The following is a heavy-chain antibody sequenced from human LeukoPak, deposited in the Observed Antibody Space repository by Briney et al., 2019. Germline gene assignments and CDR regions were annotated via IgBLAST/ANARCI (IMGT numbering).Heavy chain of an antibody. J-gene: IGHJ3*02. CDR2: IYYSGST. D-gene: IGHD3-9*01. V-gene: IGHV4-39*07. CDR1: GGSISSSSYY. Sequence: SETLSLTCTVSGGSISSSSYYWGWIRQPPGKGLEWIGSIYYSGSTYYNPSLKSRVTISVDTSKNQFSLKLSSVTAADTAVYYCARGTLRYFDWFLVGGVFDIWGQGTMVTVSS. CDR3: ARGTLRYFDWFLVGGVFDI.